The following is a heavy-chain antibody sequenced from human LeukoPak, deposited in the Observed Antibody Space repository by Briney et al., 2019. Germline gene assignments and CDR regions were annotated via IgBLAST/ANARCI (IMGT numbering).Heavy chain of an antibody. CDR1: GFTFSSYG. CDR2: ISGSGGST. D-gene: IGHD6-13*01. Sequence: GGTLRLSCAASGFTFSSYGMSWVRQAPGKGLEWVSAISGSGGSTYYADSVKGRFTISRDNSKNTLYLQMNSLRAEDTAVYYCAKDEGQQLAPYYFDYWGQGTLVTVSS. J-gene: IGHJ4*02. CDR3: AKDEGQQLAPYYFDY. V-gene: IGHV3-23*01.